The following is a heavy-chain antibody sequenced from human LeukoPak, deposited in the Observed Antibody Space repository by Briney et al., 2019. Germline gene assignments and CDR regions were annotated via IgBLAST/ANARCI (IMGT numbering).Heavy chain of an antibody. CDR2: INWNGGST. J-gene: IGHJ6*03. CDR1: GFAFDDYG. D-gene: IGHD3-16*02. V-gene: IGHV3-20*04. Sequence: PGGSLRLSCAASGFAFDDYGMSWVRQAPGKGLEWVSGINWNGGSTGYVDSVKGRFTISRDNAKNSLYLQMNSLRAEDTALYYCARVQIPNELYDYVWGSYRPNYYYYMDVWGKGTTVTVSS. CDR3: ARVQIPNELYDYVWGSYRPNYYYYMDV.